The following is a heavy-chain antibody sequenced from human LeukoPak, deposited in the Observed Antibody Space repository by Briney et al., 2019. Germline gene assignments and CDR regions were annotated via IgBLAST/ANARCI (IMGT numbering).Heavy chain of an antibody. D-gene: IGHD6-6*01. CDR2: LIPIFGIA. V-gene: IGHV1-69*04. Sequence: CVKVSCEASGDTLSSYAISGVPAAPGRGREWGGRLIPIFGIANYTQKFQGRLTITADKSTSTAYQALSRLSAGDMAGYYCGRGVAARNGFDYWGQGTLVTVSS. CDR1: GDTLSSYA. CDR3: GRGVAARNGFDY. J-gene: IGHJ4*02.